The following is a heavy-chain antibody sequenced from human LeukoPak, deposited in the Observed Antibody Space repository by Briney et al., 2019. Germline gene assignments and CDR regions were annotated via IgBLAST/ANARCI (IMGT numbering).Heavy chain of an antibody. CDR3: ARSTATRITSSGTTVDY. J-gene: IGHJ4*02. CDR2: TIPILGIA. CDR1: GYTFTGYY. V-gene: IGHV1-69*02. D-gene: IGHD1-7*01. Sequence: SVKVSCKASGYTFTGYYMHWVRQAPGQGLEWMGRTIPILGIANYAQKFQGRVTITADKSTSTAYMELSSLRSEDTAVYYCARSTATRITSSGTTVDYWGQGTLVTVSS.